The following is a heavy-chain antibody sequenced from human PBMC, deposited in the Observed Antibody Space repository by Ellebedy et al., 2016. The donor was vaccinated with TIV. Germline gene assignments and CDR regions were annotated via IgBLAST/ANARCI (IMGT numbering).Heavy chain of an antibody. Sequence: GESLKISCAASGFTFSNYVMAWVRQAPGKGLEWVASVTEDGGDTLFTTSVEGRFTISRDNSRNTLYLQINFLTAEDTAIYYCVRDHQAHDYWGQGSRVTVSS. CDR2: VTEDGGDT. V-gene: IGHV3-23*01. CDR3: VRDHQAHDY. J-gene: IGHJ4*02. CDR1: GFTFSNYV.